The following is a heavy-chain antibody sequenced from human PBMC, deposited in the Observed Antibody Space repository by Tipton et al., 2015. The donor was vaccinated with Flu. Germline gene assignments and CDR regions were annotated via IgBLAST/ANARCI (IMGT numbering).Heavy chain of an antibody. CDR2: INPSGGST. J-gene: IGHJ4*02. CDR3: ARDGTTAGTDY. CDR1: GYTFTSHY. D-gene: IGHD6-13*01. V-gene: IGHV1-46*01. Sequence: QLVQSGAEVKKPGASVKLSCKASGYTFTSHYIHWVRQAPGQGLEWMGIINPSGGSTSYAQKFQGRGTVTRDRSTRTVYMEMSSLRSDDTAVYYCARDGTTAGTDYWGQGTLVTVSS.